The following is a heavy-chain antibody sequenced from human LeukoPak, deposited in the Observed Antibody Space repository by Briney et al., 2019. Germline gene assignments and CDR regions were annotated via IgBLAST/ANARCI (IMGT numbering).Heavy chain of an antibody. Sequence: SETLSLTCTVSGGSISSYYWSWIRQPPGKGLEWIGYIYYSGSTNYNPSLKSRVTISVDTSKNQFSLKLSSVTAADTAVYYCARGPEIYGSGSYLEMDYWGQGTLVTVSS. CDR2: IYYSGST. J-gene: IGHJ4*02. D-gene: IGHD3-10*01. CDR1: GGSISSYY. V-gene: IGHV4-59*12. CDR3: ARGPEIYGSGSYLEMDY.